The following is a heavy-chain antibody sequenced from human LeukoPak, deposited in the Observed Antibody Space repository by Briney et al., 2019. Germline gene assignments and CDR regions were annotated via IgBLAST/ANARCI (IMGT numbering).Heavy chain of an antibody. CDR3: ARGGYYGSGRYYFDS. J-gene: IGHJ4*02. Sequence: GGSLRLSCAASGFTFGSYWMHWVRQAPGKGLVWVSRSKSDGSNTNYADSVKGRFTISRDNAKNTLHLQMNSLRAEHTAVYHCARGGYYGSGRYYFDSWGQGTLVTVSS. CDR1: GFTFGSYW. V-gene: IGHV3-74*01. CDR2: SKSDGSNT. D-gene: IGHD3-3*01.